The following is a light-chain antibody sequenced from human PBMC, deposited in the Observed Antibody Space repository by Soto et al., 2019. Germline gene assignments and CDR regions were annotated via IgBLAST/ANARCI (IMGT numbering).Light chain of an antibody. J-gene: IGKJ4*01. Sequence: EIVLTQSPATLSLSPGERATLSCRASQSVSSFLAWYQQKPGQAPRLLIYDVSSRATGIPTRFSGSGSGTEFTLNICSLEPEDFAVYYCQQRINWPLTFGGGTKVEIK. V-gene: IGKV3-11*01. CDR3: QQRINWPLT. CDR2: DVS. CDR1: QSVSSF.